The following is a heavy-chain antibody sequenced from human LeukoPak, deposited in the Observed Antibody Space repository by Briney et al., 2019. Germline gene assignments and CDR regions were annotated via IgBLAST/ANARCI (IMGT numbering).Heavy chain of an antibody. V-gene: IGHV3-23*01. CDR3: AKMKARYSSSWRFDY. Sequence: GGSLRLSCAASGFTFSSYAMSWVRQAPGKGLEWVSAISGSGGSTYYADSVKGRFTISRDNSKNTLYLQMNSLRAEDTAVYYCAKMKARYSSSWRFDYWGQGTLVTVSS. CDR2: ISGSGGST. CDR1: GFTFSSYA. D-gene: IGHD6-13*01. J-gene: IGHJ4*02.